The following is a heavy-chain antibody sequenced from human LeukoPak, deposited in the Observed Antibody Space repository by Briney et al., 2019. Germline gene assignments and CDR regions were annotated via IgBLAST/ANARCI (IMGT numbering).Heavy chain of an antibody. CDR2: IYYSGST. D-gene: IGHD6-13*01. CDR1: GGSISSSTYY. CDR3: ARDLGIAATTDY. J-gene: IGHJ4*02. Sequence: SETLSLTCTVSGGSISSSTYYWGWIRRPPGKGLEWIGSIYYSGSTYYNPSLKSRVTVSVDTSKNQFSLKLSSVTAADTAVYYCARDLGIAATTDYWGQGTLVTVSS. V-gene: IGHV4-39*02.